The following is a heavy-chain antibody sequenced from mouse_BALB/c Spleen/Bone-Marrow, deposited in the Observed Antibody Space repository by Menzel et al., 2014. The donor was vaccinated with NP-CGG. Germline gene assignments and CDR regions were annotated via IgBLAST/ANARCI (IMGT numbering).Heavy chain of an antibody. V-gene: IGHV1-69*02. CDR3: TRKDY. CDR1: GYTFTSYW. Sequence: VQLQQSGAELVRPGASVKLSCKASGYTFTSYWINWVKQRPGQGLVWIGNIYPSDSYTNYNQRFKDKATLTVDKSSSTAYMQLSSPTSEDSAVYYCTRKDYWGQGTLVTVSA. J-gene: IGHJ3*01. CDR2: IYPSDSYT.